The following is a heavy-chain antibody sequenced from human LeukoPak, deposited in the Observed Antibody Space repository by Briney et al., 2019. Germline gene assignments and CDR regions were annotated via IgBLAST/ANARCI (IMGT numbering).Heavy chain of an antibody. D-gene: IGHD3-10*01. CDR2: IKSKTDGGTT. Sequence: AGGSLRLSCAASGFTFSNAWMSWVRQAPGKGLEWVGRIKSKTDGGTTDYAAPVKGRFTISRDDSKNTLYLQMNSLKTEDTAVYYCTTEDRLDCYGSGSSPPFDYWGQGTLVTVSS. J-gene: IGHJ4*02. CDR3: TTEDRLDCYGSGSSPPFDY. CDR1: GFTFSNAW. V-gene: IGHV3-15*01.